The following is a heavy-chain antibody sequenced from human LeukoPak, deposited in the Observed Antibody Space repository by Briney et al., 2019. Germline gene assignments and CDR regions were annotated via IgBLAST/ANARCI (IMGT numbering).Heavy chain of an antibody. CDR2: IYYSGST. Sequence: SEPLSLPCTVSGGSISSHYWSWIRQAPGKGLEWIGYIYYSGSTNYNPSLKSRVTISVDTSKNQFSLKLSSVTAADTAMYYCARLIGDIAVSGTSWFDPWGQGTLVTVSS. V-gene: IGHV4-59*11. CDR3: ARLIGDIAVSGTSWFDP. J-gene: IGHJ5*02. D-gene: IGHD6-19*01. CDR1: GGSISSHY.